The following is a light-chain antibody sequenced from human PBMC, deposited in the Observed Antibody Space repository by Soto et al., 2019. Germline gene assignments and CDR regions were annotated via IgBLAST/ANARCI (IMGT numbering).Light chain of an antibody. CDR2: WAS. Sequence: DIVMTQSQAPLAVSRAERATINCKSSQSVSSDNKNYLAWYQQKPGQPPKLLIYWASTRDSGVPDRFSGSGSGADFTLTISSLQAEDVAVYYCQQYYSTLTFGGGTKVEIK. J-gene: IGKJ4*01. V-gene: IGKV4-1*01. CDR3: QQYYSTLT. CDR1: QSVSSDNKNY.